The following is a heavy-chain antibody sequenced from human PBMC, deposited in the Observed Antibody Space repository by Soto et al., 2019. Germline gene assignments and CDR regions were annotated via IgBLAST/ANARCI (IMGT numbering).Heavy chain of an antibody. CDR2: ISGSGGST. Sequence: GGSLRLSCAASGFTFSSYAMSWVRQAPGKGLEWVSAISGSGGSTYYADSVKGRFTISRDNSKNTLYLQMNSLRAEDTAVYYCAKDALILRYFDWSPKPYFDYWGQGTLVTVSS. CDR1: GFTFSSYA. J-gene: IGHJ4*02. V-gene: IGHV3-23*01. D-gene: IGHD3-9*01. CDR3: AKDALILRYFDWSPKPYFDY.